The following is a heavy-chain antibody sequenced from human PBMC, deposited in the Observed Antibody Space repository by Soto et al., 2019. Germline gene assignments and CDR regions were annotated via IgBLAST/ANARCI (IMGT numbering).Heavy chain of an antibody. D-gene: IGHD2-2*01. J-gene: IGHJ6*02. V-gene: IGHV1-18*01. CDR3: ARDIVVVPAAPTYYYYGMDV. Sequence: QVQLVQSGAEVKKPGASVKVSCKASGYTFTSYGISWVRQAPGQGLEWMGWISAYNGNTNYAQKLQGRVTMTTDTSTSTAYMELRSLRSDDTAVYYCARDIVVVPAAPTYYYYGMDVWGQETTVTVSS. CDR2: ISAYNGNT. CDR1: GYTFTSYG.